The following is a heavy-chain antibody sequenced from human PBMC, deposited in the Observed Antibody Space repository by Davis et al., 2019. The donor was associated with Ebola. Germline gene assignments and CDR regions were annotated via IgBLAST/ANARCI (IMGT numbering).Heavy chain of an antibody. J-gene: IGHJ6*02. V-gene: IGHV3-74*01. CDR1: GFTFSTSW. CDR2: IKGDGSMT. Sequence: GESLKISCAASGFTFSTSWMHWVRQAPGKGLVLVSRIKGDGSMTYADSVKGRFTISRDNAKNTLYLQMNSLRVEDTAVYYCARDRSYSMDVWGQGTTVTVSS. CDR3: ARDRSYSMDV.